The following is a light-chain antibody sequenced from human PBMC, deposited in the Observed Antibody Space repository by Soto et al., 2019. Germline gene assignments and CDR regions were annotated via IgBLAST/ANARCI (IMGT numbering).Light chain of an antibody. CDR2: AAF. J-gene: IGKJ1*01. CDR1: QSISSY. Sequence: DIQMTQSPSSLSASVGDRVTITCRASQSISSYLNWYQQKPGKAPNLLIHAAFNLQSGVPSRFSGSGSGTDFTLTISSLQPEDFATYHRQQSYSFPRTFGQGTKVDIK. CDR3: QQSYSFPRT. V-gene: IGKV1-39*01.